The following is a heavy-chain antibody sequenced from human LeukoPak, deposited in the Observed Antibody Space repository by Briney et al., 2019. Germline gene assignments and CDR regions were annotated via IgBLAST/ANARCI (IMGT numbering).Heavy chain of an antibody. V-gene: IGHV3-23*01. D-gene: IGHD3-16*01. CDR2: LTLSGTNT. J-gene: IGHJ4*02. CDR3: AKDSPLRTSYHGYFDY. Sequence: GGSLRLSCAASGFTFSSYAMSWVRQAPGKGLEWVSALTLSGTNTHYADSVKGRFTISRDVSKNTLYLQMNTLRAEGTAVYYCAKDSPLRTSYHGYFDYWGQGTLVTVSS. CDR1: GFTFSSYA.